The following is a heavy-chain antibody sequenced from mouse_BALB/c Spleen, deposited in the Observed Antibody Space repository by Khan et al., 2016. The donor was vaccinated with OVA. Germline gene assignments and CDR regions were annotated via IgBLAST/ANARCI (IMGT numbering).Heavy chain of an antibody. CDR3: ASARIITTATSFYFDY. V-gene: IGHV3-1*02. CDR1: GYSITSGYS. D-gene: IGHD1-2*01. CDR2: IHYSGRT. Sequence: EVQLQESGPDLVKPSQSLSLTCTVTGYSITSGYSWHWIRQFPGNKLEWMGYIHYSGRTNYNPSLKRRISITRDTSKNQFFLQLNSMTTEDAATVYCASARIITTATSFYFDYWGQGTTLTVSS. J-gene: IGHJ2*01.